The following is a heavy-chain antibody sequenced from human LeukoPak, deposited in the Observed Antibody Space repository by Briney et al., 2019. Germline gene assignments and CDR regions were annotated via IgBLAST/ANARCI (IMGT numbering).Heavy chain of an antibody. CDR3: ARGLVSTGYDSSMRVY. Sequence: VASVKVSCKASGYTFTGYYMHWVRQAPGQGLEWMGWINPNSGGTNYAQKFQGRVTMTRDTSISTAYMELSSLRSEDTAVYYCARGLVSTGYDSSMRVYWGQGTLVTVSS. CDR2: INPNSGGT. CDR1: GYTFTGYY. D-gene: IGHD3-22*01. J-gene: IGHJ4*02. V-gene: IGHV1-2*02.